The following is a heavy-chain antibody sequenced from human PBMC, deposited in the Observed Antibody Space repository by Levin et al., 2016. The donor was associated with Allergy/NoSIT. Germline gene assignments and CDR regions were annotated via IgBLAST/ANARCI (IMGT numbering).Heavy chain of an antibody. Sequence: WIRQPPGKGLEWIGSIYYSGSTYYNPSLKSRVTISVDTSKNQFSLKLSSVTAADTAVYYCARRGIVVVPAAALGGMDVWGQGTTVTVSS. CDR3: ARRGIVVVPAAALGGMDV. D-gene: IGHD2-2*01. CDR2: IYYSGST. V-gene: IGHV4-39*01. J-gene: IGHJ6*02.